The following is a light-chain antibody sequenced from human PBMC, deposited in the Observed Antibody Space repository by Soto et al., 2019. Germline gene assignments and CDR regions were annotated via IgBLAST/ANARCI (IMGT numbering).Light chain of an antibody. CDR3: QSYDSSLSIWV. J-gene: IGLJ3*02. CDR1: SSDFGDHKS. CDR2: EVN. V-gene: IGLV2-14*01. Sequence: QSALTQAASVSGSPGQSITISCTGASSDFGDHKSVSWYQHHPGKAPKLIIYEVNYRPSGVSSRFSGSRSGNTASLTISGLQAEDEADYYCQSYDSSLSIWVFGGGTKVTVL.